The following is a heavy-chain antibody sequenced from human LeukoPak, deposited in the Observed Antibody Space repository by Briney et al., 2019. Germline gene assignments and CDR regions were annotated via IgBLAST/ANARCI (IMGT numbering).Heavy chain of an antibody. J-gene: IGHJ4*02. CDR1: GFTFSIYA. Sequence: GGSLRLSCTASGFTFSIYAMHWVRQAPGKGLEYVSGISDEGGSTYYAKSVRGRFTISRDNSKNTLYLQMGSLRADDMADYYCARVDSTGWDDAFDYWGQGTLVTVSS. V-gene: IGHV3-64*01. D-gene: IGHD6-19*01. CDR3: ARVDSTGWDDAFDY. CDR2: ISDEGGST.